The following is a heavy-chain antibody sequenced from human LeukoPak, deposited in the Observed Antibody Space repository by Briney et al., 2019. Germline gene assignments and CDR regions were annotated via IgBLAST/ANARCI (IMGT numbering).Heavy chain of an antibody. CDR3: AKRGIVVVPAAILFQYFQH. CDR2: VSGADGTT. Sequence: GGSLRLSCAASGFTFSAYGMSWVRQSPRKGLEWVSGVSGADGTTYYADSVKGRFTISRDNSKNTLYLQMNSLRAEDTAVYYCAKRGIVVVPAAILFQYFQHWGQGTLVTVSS. CDR1: GFTFSAYG. J-gene: IGHJ1*01. V-gene: IGHV3-23*01. D-gene: IGHD2-2*02.